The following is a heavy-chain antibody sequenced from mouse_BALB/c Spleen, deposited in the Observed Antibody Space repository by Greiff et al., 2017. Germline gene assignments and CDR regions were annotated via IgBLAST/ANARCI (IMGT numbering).Heavy chain of an antibody. CDR1: GYTFTSYY. CDR3: TRGRAYYRYEFAY. D-gene: IGHD2-14*01. V-gene: IGHV1S81*02. J-gene: IGHJ3*01. CDR2: INPSNGGT. Sequence: VQLVESGPELVKPGASVKLSCKASGYTFTSYYMYWVKQRPGQGLEWIGEINPSNGGTNFNEKFKSKATLTVDKSSSTAYMQLSSLTSEDSAVYYCTRGRAYYRYEFAYWGQGTLVTVSA.